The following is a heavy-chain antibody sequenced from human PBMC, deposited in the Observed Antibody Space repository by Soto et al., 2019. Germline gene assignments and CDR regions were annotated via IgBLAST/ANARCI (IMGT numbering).Heavy chain of an antibody. CDR3: AREKITGFGSYFYYGLDV. D-gene: IGHD3-10*01. J-gene: IGHJ6*02. CDR2: INHSGNI. V-gene: IGHV4-59*02. Sequence: QVQLQESGPGLVKPSETLSLTCTVSGDSVTNHYWSWIRQPPGKGLEWIVNINHSGNINYNPSLKRRVTISVDPSKNQFSLKLSSVTAADTALYYCAREKITGFGSYFYYGLDVWGQGTTVTVSS. CDR1: GDSVTNHY.